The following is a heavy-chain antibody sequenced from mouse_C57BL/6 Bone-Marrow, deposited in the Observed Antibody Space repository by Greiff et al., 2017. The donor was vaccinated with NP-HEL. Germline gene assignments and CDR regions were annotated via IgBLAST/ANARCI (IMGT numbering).Heavy chain of an antibody. CDR3: ARRYRGLYYYAMDY. CDR1: GFTFSDYG. D-gene: IGHD2-12*01. V-gene: IGHV5-17*01. CDR2: ISSGSSTI. J-gene: IGHJ4*01. Sequence: EVKLVESGGGLVKPGGSLKLSCAASGFTFSDYGMHWVRQAPEKGLEWVAYISSGSSTIYYADTVKGRFTISRDNAKNTLFLQMTSLRSVDTAMYYCARRYRGLYYYAMDYWGQGTSVTVSS.